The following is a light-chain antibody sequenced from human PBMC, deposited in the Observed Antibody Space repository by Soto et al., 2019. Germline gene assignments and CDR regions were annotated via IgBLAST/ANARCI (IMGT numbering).Light chain of an antibody. Sequence: QSALTQPASVSGPPGQSITISCTGTSSDGGAYNYVSWYQHHPGKAPRLVIYDVTNRPSGISDRFSGSKSGNTASLTISGLRAEDEAEYYCTSYTSTSTYVFGTGTKLTVI. V-gene: IGLV2-14*01. CDR2: DVT. CDR1: SSDGGAYNY. J-gene: IGLJ1*01. CDR3: TSYTSTSTYV.